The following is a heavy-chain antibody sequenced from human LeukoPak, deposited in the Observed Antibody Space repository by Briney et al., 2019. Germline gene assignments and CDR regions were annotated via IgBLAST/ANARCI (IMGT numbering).Heavy chain of an antibody. CDR3: ARDLVDDSSGYYLDDAFDI. J-gene: IGHJ3*02. V-gene: IGHV1-18*01. CDR2: ISAYNGNT. D-gene: IGHD3-22*01. CDR1: GYTFTSSG. Sequence: GASVKVSCKASGYTFTSSGISWVRQAPGQGLEWMGWISAYNGNTNYAQKLQGRVTMTTDTSTSTAYMELRSLRSDDTAVYYCARDLVDDSSGYYLDDAFDIWGQGTMVTVSS.